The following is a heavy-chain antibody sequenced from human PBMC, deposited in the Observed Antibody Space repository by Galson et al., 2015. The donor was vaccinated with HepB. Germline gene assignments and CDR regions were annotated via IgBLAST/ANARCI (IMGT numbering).Heavy chain of an antibody. CDR2: ISSDGTNK. CDR3: ARDQNYYDSSGYYSFDY. Sequence: SLRLSCAASGFIFSNYAFHWVRQAPGKGLEWVAIISSDGTNKYYADSVKGRFTVSRDNSKNTLYLQMSNLRAEDSAMYYCARDQNYYDSSGYYSFDYWGQGMLITVSS. J-gene: IGHJ4*02. D-gene: IGHD3-22*01. V-gene: IGHV3-30*04. CDR1: GFIFSNYA.